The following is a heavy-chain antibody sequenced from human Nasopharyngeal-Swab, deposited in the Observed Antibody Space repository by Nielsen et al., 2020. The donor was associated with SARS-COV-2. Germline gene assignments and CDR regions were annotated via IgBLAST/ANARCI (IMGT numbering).Heavy chain of an antibody. CDR1: GDSISSSSYY. D-gene: IGHD2-2*01. V-gene: IGHV4-39*07. Sequence: SETLSLTCTVSGDSISSSSYYWGWIRQPPGKGLEWIGSIYYSGSTYYNPSLKSRVTISVDTSKNQFSLKLSSVTAADTAVYYCARDAGGYCSSTSCYAIPIWGQGTLVTVSS. CDR2: IYYSGST. CDR3: ARDAGGYCSSTSCYAIPI. J-gene: IGHJ4*02.